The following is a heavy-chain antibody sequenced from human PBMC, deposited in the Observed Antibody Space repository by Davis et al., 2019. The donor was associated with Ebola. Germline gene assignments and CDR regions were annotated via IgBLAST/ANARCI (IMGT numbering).Heavy chain of an antibody. V-gene: IGHV1-69*04. D-gene: IGHD6-6*01. CDR1: GGTFSSYA. Sequence: SVTVSCKASGGTFSSYAISWVRQAPGQGLEWLGRIIPILGIANYAQKFQGRVTITADKSTSTAYMELSSLRSEDTAVYYCARDLEYSSSRRGYYYYGMDVWGQGTTVTVSS. CDR2: IIPILGIA. CDR3: ARDLEYSSSRRGYYYYGMDV. J-gene: IGHJ6*02.